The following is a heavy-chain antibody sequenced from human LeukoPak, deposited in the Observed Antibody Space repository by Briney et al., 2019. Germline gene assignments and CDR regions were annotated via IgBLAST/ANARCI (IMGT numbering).Heavy chain of an antibody. CDR2: IYPGDSDT. V-gene: IGHV5-51*01. CDR3: ARPRDPDLYYFDY. J-gene: IGHJ4*02. CDR1: GYSFTSYW. D-gene: IGHD2-21*02. Sequence: GESLKISCKGSGYSFTSYWIGWVRQMPGKGLEWMGIIYPGDSDTRYSPSFQGPVTISADKSISTAYLQWSSLKASDTAMYYCARPRDPDLYYFDYWGQGTLVTVSS.